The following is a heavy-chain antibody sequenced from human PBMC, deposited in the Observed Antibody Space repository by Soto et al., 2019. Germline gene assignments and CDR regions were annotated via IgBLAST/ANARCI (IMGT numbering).Heavy chain of an antibody. CDR2: ISSSSSYI. V-gene: IGHV3-21*01. CDR1: GFTFSSYS. D-gene: IGHD6-13*01. J-gene: IGHJ4*02. Sequence: GGSLRLSCAASGFTFSSYSMNWVRQAPGKGLEWVSSISSSSSYIYYADSVKGRFTISRDNAKNSLYLQMNSLRAEDTAVYYCARVSRLYSSSWKGNAYFDYWGQGTLVTVSS. CDR3: ARVSRLYSSSWKGNAYFDY.